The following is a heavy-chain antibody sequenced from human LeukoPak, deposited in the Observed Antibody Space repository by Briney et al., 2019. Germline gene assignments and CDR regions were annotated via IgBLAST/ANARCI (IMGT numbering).Heavy chain of an antibody. CDR3: AKDSRASVSSDGSFDY. D-gene: IGHD3-10*01. Sequence: GGSLRLSCAASGFTFSSYSMNWVRQAPGKGLEWVSSISSRSSYIFYADSVKGRFTTSRDISKNMVYLQMTSLTTEDTAMYYCAKDSRASVSSDGSFDYWGQGTLVTVSS. V-gene: IGHV3-21*01. CDR1: GFTFSSYS. J-gene: IGHJ4*02. CDR2: ISSRSSYI.